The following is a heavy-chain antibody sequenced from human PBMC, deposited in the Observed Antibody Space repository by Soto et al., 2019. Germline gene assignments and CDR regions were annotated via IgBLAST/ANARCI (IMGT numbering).Heavy chain of an antibody. CDR1: GYTLTSYG. D-gene: IGHD6-19*01. V-gene: IGHV1-18*01. J-gene: IGHJ5*02. CDR2: ISAYNGNT. Sequence: GAPGEGSGRASGYTLTSYGISWVRQAPGQGLEWMGWISAYNGNTNYAQKLQGRVTMTTDTSTSTAYMELRSLRSDDTAVYYCARERSSGWYAWFDPWGQGTLVTVSS. CDR3: ARERSSGWYAWFDP.